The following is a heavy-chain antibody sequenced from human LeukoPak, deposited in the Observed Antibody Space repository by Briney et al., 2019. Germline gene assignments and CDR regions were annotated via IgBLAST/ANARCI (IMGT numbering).Heavy chain of an antibody. J-gene: IGHJ4*02. CDR1: GGTFSIYA. D-gene: IGHD3-22*01. Sequence: SVTVSCKASGGTFSIYAISWVRQAPGQGLEWMGGIIPIFGTANYAQKFQGRVTITADESTSTAYMELSSLRSEDTAVYYCARDRSTGYYDSSGYHDYWGQGTLVTVSS. V-gene: IGHV1-69*01. CDR2: IIPIFGTA. CDR3: ARDRSTGYYDSSGYHDY.